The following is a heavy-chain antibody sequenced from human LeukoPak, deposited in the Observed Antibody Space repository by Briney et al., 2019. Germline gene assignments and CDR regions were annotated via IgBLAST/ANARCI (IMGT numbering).Heavy chain of an antibody. CDR1: GFTFSSYA. CDR3: AIMHGYYDGSGFWVQ. J-gene: IGHJ4*02. Sequence: GGSLRLSCAASGFTFSSYAMSWVRRAPGKGLEWVSFISPSGDRTSNADSVEGRFTISRDNTRNTLYLQMNSLRDEDTGVYYCAIMHGYYDGSGFWVQWGQGTLVTVSS. D-gene: IGHD3-22*01. V-gene: IGHV3-23*01. CDR2: ISPSGDRT.